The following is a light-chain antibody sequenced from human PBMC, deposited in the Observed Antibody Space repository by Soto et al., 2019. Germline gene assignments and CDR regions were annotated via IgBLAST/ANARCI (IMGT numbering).Light chain of an antibody. J-gene: IGKJ3*01. CDR1: QGLVHSDGNTY. V-gene: IGKV2-30*02. CDR3: TQSKNPIT. Sequence: DVVLTQSPLSLPVTIGQPASISCRSSQGLVHSDGNTYLNWFHQRPVQSPRRLLYRVSNRDSGVPDRLRGSGSGTDFTLKIIRVEAEDVGVYYCTQSKNPITLGPGTKVDI. CDR2: RVS.